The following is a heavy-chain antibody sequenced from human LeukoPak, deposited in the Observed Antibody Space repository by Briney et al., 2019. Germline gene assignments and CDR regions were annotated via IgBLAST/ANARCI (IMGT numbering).Heavy chain of an antibody. CDR1: GFTFSSYG. J-gene: IGHJ2*01. CDR3: ARDYSYYYDSTGTSQFGLFDL. V-gene: IGHV3-30*03. Sequence: GGSLRLSCAASGFTFSSYGMHWVRQAPGKGLEWVAVISYDGSNKYYADSVKGRFTISRDNSKNTLYLQMNSLRAEDTAVYYCARDYSYYYDSTGTSQFGLFDLWGRGTLVTVSS. CDR2: ISYDGSNK. D-gene: IGHD3-22*01.